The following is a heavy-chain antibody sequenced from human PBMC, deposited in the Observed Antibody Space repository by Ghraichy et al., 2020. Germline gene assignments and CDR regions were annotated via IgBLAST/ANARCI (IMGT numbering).Heavy chain of an antibody. Sequence: ASVKVSCKASGYTFTSYGISWVRQAPGQGLEWMGWISAYNGNTNYAQKLQGRVTMTTDTSTSTAYMELRSLRSDDTAVYYCARSNWNYYYYYGMDVWGQGTTVTVSS. J-gene: IGHJ6*02. CDR2: ISAYNGNT. CDR1: GYTFTSYG. D-gene: IGHD1-1*01. CDR3: ARSNWNYYYYYGMDV. V-gene: IGHV1-18*01.